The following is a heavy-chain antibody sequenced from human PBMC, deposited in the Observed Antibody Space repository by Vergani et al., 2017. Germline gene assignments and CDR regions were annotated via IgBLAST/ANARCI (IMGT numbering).Heavy chain of an antibody. CDR2: INPTDSTT. Sequence: QVQLEQFGADVKKPGASVKVSCKASGYTLIPHYIHWVRQAPGQGLEWMGLINPTDSTTTYAQKFQGRVSMTRDASTSTVYMELSSLRSEDTAVYYCARNGRYDFWSGYYNYWGQGTLVTVSS. CDR3: ARNGRYDFWSGYYNY. V-gene: IGHV1-46*01. J-gene: IGHJ4*02. D-gene: IGHD3-3*01. CDR1: GYTLIPHY.